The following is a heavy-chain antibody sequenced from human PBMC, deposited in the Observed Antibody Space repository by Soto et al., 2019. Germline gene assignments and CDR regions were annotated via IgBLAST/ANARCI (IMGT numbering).Heavy chain of an antibody. J-gene: IGHJ2*01. V-gene: IGHV4-4*02. Sequence: QVQLQESGPGLVKPSGTLSLTCAVSGGSISSSNWWSWVRQPPGKGLEWIGGIYHSGSTNYNPSLKSRVTISVDKSKNQFSLKLSSVTAADTAVYYCASGYEDSSWNWYFDLWGRGTLVTVSS. CDR1: GGSISSSNW. CDR2: IYHSGST. D-gene: IGHD6-13*01. CDR3: ASGYEDSSWNWYFDL.